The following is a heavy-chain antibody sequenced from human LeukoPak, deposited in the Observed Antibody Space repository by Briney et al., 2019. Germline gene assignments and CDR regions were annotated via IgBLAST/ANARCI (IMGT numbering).Heavy chain of an antibody. CDR1: GFTFSSYA. D-gene: IGHD5-18*01. V-gene: IGHV3-23*01. Sequence: PGGSLRLSCAASGFTFSSYAMSWVRQAPGKGLEWVSAISGSGGSTYYADSVKGRFTISRDNSKNTLYLQMNSLRAEDTAVYYCAKAPRSYGYIGEYYFDYWGQGTLVTVSS. CDR3: AKAPRSYGYIGEYYFDY. J-gene: IGHJ4*02. CDR2: ISGSGGST.